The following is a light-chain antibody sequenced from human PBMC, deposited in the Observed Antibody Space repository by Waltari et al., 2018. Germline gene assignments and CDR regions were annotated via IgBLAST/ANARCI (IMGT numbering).Light chain of an antibody. CDR1: SGHSSYS. CDR2: VNNDDSH. V-gene: IGLV4-69*01. Sequence: QLVLTQSPSASASLGTSVKLTCTLSSGHSSYSIAWHQQQQEKGPRYLMKVNNDDSHTKGDGIPDRFSGSSSGAERYLTISSLQSEDETDYYCQTWVTGIGWVFGGGTKLTVL. CDR3: QTWVTGIGWV. J-gene: IGLJ3*02.